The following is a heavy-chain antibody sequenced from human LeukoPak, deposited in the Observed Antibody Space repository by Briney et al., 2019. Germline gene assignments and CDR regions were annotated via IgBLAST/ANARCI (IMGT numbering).Heavy chain of an antibody. CDR3: AKKMGTGNFYFDY. CDR1: EFSFGNYA. CDR2: ITSSGSGT. J-gene: IGHJ4*02. D-gene: IGHD3-10*01. V-gene: IGHV3-23*01. Sequence: GGSLRLSCAASEFSFGNYAMSWVRQAPGKCLQWVSAITSSGSGTYYADSVKGRFTISRDNSKNTLYLQMNSLRAEDTAVYYCAKKMGTGNFYFDYWGQGTLVTVSS.